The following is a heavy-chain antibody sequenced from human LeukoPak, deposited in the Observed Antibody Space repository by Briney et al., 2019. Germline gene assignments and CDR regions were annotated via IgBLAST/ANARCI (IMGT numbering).Heavy chain of an antibody. CDR1: GCSISSCDYY. CDR3: ARAPLTLPPLAFDI. V-gene: IGHV4-30-4*01. Sequence: PSETLCLTCTVSGCSISSCDYYWSWIRQPPGKGLEWIVYIYYSGSTYYDPSLKSRVTTSVDTTNNQSSLKQSSVPAADTAVYYCARAPLTLPPLAFDIWGQGTMVTVSS. J-gene: IGHJ3*02. CDR2: IYYSGST.